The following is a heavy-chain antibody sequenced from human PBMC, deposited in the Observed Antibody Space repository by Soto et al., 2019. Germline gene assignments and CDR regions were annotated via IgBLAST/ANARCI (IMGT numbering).Heavy chain of an antibody. CDR2: ISGSGGST. J-gene: IGHJ4*02. Sequence: GGSLRLSCAASGFTFSSYAMSWVRQAPGKGLEWVSAISGSGGSTYYADSVKGRFTISRDNSKNTLYLQMNSLRAEDTAVYYCAKDDHNWNYGGWYYWGQGTLVTVSS. CDR3: AKDDHNWNYGGWYY. D-gene: IGHD1-7*01. V-gene: IGHV3-23*01. CDR1: GFTFSSYA.